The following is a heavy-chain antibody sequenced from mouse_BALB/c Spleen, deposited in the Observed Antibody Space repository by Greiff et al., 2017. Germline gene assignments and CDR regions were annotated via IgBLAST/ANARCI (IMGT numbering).Heavy chain of an antibody. V-gene: IGHV1S81*02. CDR3: ARTGTGYFDV. CDR2: INPSNGRT. D-gene: IGHD4-1*01. CDR1: GYTFTSYW. J-gene: IGHJ1*01. Sequence: VQLQESGAELVKPGASVKLSCKASGYTFTSYWMHWVKQRPGQGLEWIGEINPSNGRTNYNEKFKSKATLTVDKSSSTAYMQLSSLTSEDSAVYYCARTGTGYFDVWGAGTTVTVSS.